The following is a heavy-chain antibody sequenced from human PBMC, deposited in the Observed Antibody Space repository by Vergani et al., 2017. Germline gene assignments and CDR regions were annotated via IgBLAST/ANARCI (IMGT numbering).Heavy chain of an antibody. CDR3: ARGPGYCSSTSCSYYYYYMDV. D-gene: IGHD2-2*01. V-gene: IGHV4-31*03. CDR2: IYYSGST. J-gene: IGHJ6*03. Sequence: QVQLQESGPGLVKPSQTLSLTCTVSGRSISSGGYYWSWIRQHPGKGLEWIGYIYYSGSTYYNPSLKSRVTISVDTSKNQFSLKLSSVTAADTAVYYCARGPGYCSSTSCSYYYYYMDVWGKGTTVTVSS. CDR1: GRSISSGGYY.